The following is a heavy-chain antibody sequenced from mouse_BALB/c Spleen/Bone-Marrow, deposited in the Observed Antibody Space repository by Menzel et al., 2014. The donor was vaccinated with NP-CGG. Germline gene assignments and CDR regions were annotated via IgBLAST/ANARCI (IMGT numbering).Heavy chain of an antibody. CDR2: INYSGST. CDR3: TRLYYYGSSYFDY. J-gene: IGHJ2*01. CDR1: GYSIXSDYA. D-gene: IGHD1-1*01. V-gene: IGHV3-2*02. Sequence: EVQLQQSGPGLVKPSQSLSLTCTVTGYSIXSDYAWNWIRQFPGNKLEWMGYINYSGSTSYNPSLKSRISITRDTSKNQFFLQLNSVTTEDTATYYCTRLYYYGSSYFDYWGQGTTLTVSS.